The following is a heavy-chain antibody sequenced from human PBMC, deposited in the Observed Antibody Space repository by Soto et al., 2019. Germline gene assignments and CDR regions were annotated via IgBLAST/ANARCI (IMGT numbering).Heavy chain of an antibody. CDR2: IFHSGTT. J-gene: IGHJ3*02. V-gene: IGHV4-28*01. D-gene: IGHD2-2*01. Sequence: QVQLQESGPGLVKPSDTLSPTCAVSGYSITNVNWWAWIRQPPGKGLEWIGYIFHSGTTHYNPSLKSRVTMSVDTSKNQFSLRVDSLTAEDTAVYYCARSPYADALDIWGQGTMVTVSS. CDR1: GYSITNVNW. CDR3: ARSPYADALDI.